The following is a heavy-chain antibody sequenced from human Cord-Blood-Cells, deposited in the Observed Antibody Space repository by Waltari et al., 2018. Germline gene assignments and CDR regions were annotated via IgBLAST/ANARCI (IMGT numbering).Heavy chain of an antibody. Sequence: QVQLVQSGAEVKKPGASVKVSCKASGYTFTSDDINWVRQATGQGVEWMGFMNPNSGNTRYAQKIQVRVTMNRNTSVSTVYMERGRLRSEDPAVYYGARGLGAADCRVDYWGQGTLVTVSS. CDR3: ARGLGAADCRVDY. CDR1: GYTFTSDD. J-gene: IGHJ4*02. V-gene: IGHV1-8*01. D-gene: IGHD6-13*01. CDR2: MNPNSGNT.